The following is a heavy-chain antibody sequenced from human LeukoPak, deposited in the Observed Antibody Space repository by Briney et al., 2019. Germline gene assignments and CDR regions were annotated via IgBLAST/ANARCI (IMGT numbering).Heavy chain of an antibody. CDR1: GFTFSSYG. D-gene: IGHD1-26*01. Sequence: GGSLRLSCAASGFTFSSYGMHWVRQAPGKGLEWVAVISYDGSNKYYADSVKGRFTISRDNSKNTLYLQMNSLRAEDTAVYYCAKPSGSYYHYFDYWGQGTLVTVSS. CDR3: AKPSGSYYHYFDY. J-gene: IGHJ4*02. V-gene: IGHV3-30*18. CDR2: ISYDGSNK.